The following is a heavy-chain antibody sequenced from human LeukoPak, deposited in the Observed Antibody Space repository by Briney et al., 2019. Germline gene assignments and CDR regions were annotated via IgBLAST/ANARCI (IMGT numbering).Heavy chain of an antibody. CDR1: GYTFTSYG. CDR3: ARLGQGTIFGVVPTYNWFDP. Sequence: GASVKVSCKASGYTFTSYGISWVRQAPGQGLEWMGWISAYNGNTNYAQKLQGRVTMTTDTSTSTAYMELRSLRSDDTAVYYCARLGQGTIFGVVPTYNWFDPWGQGTLVTVSS. CDR2: ISAYNGNT. V-gene: IGHV1-18*01. J-gene: IGHJ5*02. D-gene: IGHD3-3*01.